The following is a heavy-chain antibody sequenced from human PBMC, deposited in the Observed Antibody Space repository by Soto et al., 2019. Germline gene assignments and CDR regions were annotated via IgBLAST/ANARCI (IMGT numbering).Heavy chain of an antibody. Sequence: QVQLVQSGGEVKKPGASVKVSCQASCYTFSDYAISWVRQAPGQGLEWMGWISASTRNTDQAQNFQGRVIMTLDTSTNTAYMELRSLRSDDTAVYYCVRCYCSVGSCYACWHFDLWGRGTLVTVSS. D-gene: IGHD2-15*01. CDR1: CYTFSDYA. V-gene: IGHV1-18*01. CDR2: ISASTRNT. CDR3: VRCYCSVGSCYACWHFDL. J-gene: IGHJ2*01.